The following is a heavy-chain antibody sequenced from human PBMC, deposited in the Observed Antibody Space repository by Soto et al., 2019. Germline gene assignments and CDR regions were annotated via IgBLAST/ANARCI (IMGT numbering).Heavy chain of an antibody. Sequence: SGPTLVNPTQTLTLTCTFSGFSLNSNGMCVNWIRQPPGKALEWLALIDWDGDKYYSTSLKTRLTISRDTSKNQVVLTMTNMDPVDTATYYCARTSALPLGYPHGMDVWGQGT. CDR3: ARTSALPLGYPHGMDV. CDR1: GFSLNSNGMC. D-gene: IGHD7-27*01. CDR2: IDWDGDK. J-gene: IGHJ6*02. V-gene: IGHV2-70*13.